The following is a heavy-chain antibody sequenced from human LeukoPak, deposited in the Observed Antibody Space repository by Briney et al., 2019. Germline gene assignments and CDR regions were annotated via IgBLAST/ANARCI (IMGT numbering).Heavy chain of an antibody. V-gene: IGHV1-8*01. D-gene: IGHD2-21*02. CDR2: MNPNSGNT. Sequence: ASVKVSCKTSGYIFGGYDINWVRQATGQGPEWMGWMNPNSGNTGVAQKFQGRVAMTRNTSISTAYMELAGLKSEDTAVYYCARDHSPYCGGDCYSNWFDPWGQGTLVTVSS. CDR1: GYIFGGYD. CDR3: ARDHSPYCGGDCYSNWFDP. J-gene: IGHJ5*02.